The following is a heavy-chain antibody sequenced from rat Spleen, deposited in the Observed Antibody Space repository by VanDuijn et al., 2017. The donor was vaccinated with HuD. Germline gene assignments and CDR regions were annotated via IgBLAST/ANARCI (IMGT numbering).Heavy chain of an antibody. V-gene: IGHV5-7*01. J-gene: IGHJ2*01. CDR2: ISSDGSSI. D-gene: IGHD1-11*01. Sequence: EVQLVESGGGLVQPGRSLKLSCAASGFTFSDYNMAWVRQAPKKGLEWVATISSDGSSIYYRDSVKGRFTISRDNAESTLYLQMDSLRSEDTATYYCARHGYGGYSGSFAYWGQGGMVTVSS. CDR3: ARHGYGGYSGSFAY. CDR1: GFTFSDYN.